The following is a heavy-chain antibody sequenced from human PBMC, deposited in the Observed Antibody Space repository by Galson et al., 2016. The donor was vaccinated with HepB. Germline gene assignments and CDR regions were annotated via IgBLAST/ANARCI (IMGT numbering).Heavy chain of an antibody. CDR3: AREPVRLDDLLTGPPKNPDY. D-gene: IGHD3-9*01. V-gene: IGHV3-48*03. Sequence: SLRLSRAASGFTCSRYEMNWVRQAPGKGLEWVSYISSSGTTIYYADSVKGRFTISRDNAKNSLYLQMNSLRAEDTAVYYCAREPVRLDDLLTGPPKNPDYWGQGTLVTVSS. CDR1: GFTCSRYE. J-gene: IGHJ4*02. CDR2: ISSSGTTI.